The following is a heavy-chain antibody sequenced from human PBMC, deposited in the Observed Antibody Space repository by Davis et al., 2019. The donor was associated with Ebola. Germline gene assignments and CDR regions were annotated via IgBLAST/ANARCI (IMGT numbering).Heavy chain of an antibody. V-gene: IGHV3-7*01. CDR1: GFTFSSYW. J-gene: IGHJ4*02. D-gene: IGHD4-17*01. Sequence: GESLKISCAASGFTFSSYWMSWVRQAPGKGLEWVANIKQDGSEKYYVDSVKGRFTISRDNAKNSLYLQMNSLRAEDTAVYYCARDPHTVTTFFDYWGQGTLVTVSS. CDR3: ARDPHTVTTFFDY. CDR2: IKQDGSEK.